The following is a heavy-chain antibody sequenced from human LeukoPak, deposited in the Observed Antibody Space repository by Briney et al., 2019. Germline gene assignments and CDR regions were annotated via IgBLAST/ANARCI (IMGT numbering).Heavy chain of an antibody. J-gene: IGHJ4*02. CDR2: ISSSGSTI. D-gene: IGHD4-23*01. Sequence: GGSLRLSCAASGFTFSDYYMSWVRQAQGKGMEWVSYISSSGSTIYYADSVKLRFTISRDNAKNSMYLQMSSLRAEDTAVYYCSREGGNSEYYFDYWGQGTLVTVSS. CDR1: GFTFSDYY. V-gene: IGHV3-11*04. CDR3: SREGGNSEYYFDY.